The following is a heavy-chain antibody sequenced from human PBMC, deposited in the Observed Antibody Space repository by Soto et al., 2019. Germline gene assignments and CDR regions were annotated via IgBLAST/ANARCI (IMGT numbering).Heavy chain of an antibody. D-gene: IGHD3-3*01. CDR3: AKGPTVFGAVISFDYYYGMYV. J-gene: IGHJ6*02. Sequence: GGPLRLSCTASGFTFSTSAMSWVRQAPGRGLEWVSGISGSGAGTYYADSVKGRFTISRDNSKNTLYLQMSGLRAEDAAVYYCAKGPTVFGAVISFDYYYGMYVWGQGTPVTVSS. CDR2: ISGSGAGT. V-gene: IGHV3-23*01. CDR1: GFTFSTSA.